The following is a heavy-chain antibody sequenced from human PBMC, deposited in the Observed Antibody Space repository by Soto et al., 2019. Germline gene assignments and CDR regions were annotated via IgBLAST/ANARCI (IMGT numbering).Heavy chain of an antibody. Sequence: QPGGALRLSSEASGLTFNKYAMPWVRQAPVRGLQYVSGVSDTGGSTSHACAVKGRFTISRDNSKDTLFLQIDSLRAQDTAVYYCVKGSSGEFYYYYHGADVWGQGTTVPVSS. D-gene: IGHD3-10*01. J-gene: IGHJ6*02. CDR3: VKGSSGEFYYYYHGADV. CDR2: VSDTGGST. V-gene: IGHV3-64D*06. CDR1: GLTFNKYA.